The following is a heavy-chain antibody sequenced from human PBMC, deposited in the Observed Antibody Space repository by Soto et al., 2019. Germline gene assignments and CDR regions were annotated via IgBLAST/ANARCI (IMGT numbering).Heavy chain of an antibody. CDR3: ARDLFTVTTVDY. V-gene: IGHV3-11*01. CDR1: GFTFSDYY. Sequence: QVQLMESGGGLVKPGGSLRLSCAASGFTFSDYYMSWIRQAPGKGLEWVSYISSSGSIIYYADSVKGRFTISRDNAKNSLDLQMNSLRAEDTGVYYCARDLFTVTTVDYWGQGTLVTVSS. D-gene: IGHD4-17*01. J-gene: IGHJ4*02. CDR2: ISSSGSII.